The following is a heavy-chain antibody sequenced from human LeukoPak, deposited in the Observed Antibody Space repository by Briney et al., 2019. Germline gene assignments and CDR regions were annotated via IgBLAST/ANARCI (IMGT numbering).Heavy chain of an antibody. CDR2: IRYDGSNK. V-gene: IGHV3-30*02. J-gene: IGHJ4*02. CDR1: GFTFSSYG. Sequence: PGGSLRLSCAASGFTFSSYGMHWVRQAPGKGLELVAFIRYDGSNKYYADSVKGRFTISRDNSKNTLYLQMNSLRAEDTAVYYCATQATRIVVVPAAIDYWGQGTLVTVSS. CDR3: ATQATRIVVVPAAIDY. D-gene: IGHD2-2*01.